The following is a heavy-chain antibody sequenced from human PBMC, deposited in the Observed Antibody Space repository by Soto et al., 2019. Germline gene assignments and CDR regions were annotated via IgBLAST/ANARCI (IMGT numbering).Heavy chain of an antibody. D-gene: IGHD3-9*01. CDR1: GDSISSGDHY. CDR3: ASLIGSFFSVFDN. CDR2: ISYGGYT. V-gene: IGHV4-30-4*01. J-gene: IGHJ4*01. Sequence: QVQLQASGPGLVKPSQTLSLSCTVSGDSISSGDHYWIWIRQHPGKGLEWIAHISYGGYTFYTPSLQSRSTTSVDTSTNQAYLTLSSVTAADTAVYSCASLIGSFFSVFDNRGHGMHVTVSS.